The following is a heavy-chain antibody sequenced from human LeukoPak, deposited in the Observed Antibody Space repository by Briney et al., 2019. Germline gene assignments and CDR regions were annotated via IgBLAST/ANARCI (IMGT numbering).Heavy chain of an antibody. CDR3: GIGRQWELFFQH. J-gene: IGHJ1*01. Sequence: ASVKVSCKASGYTFTGYYMHWVRQAPGQGLEWMGWINPNSGGTNYAQKFQGWVTMTRDTSISTAYMELSRLRSDDTAVYYCGIGRQWELFFQHWGQGTLVTVSS. CDR2: INPNSGGT. V-gene: IGHV1-2*04. D-gene: IGHD1-26*01. CDR1: GYTFTGYY.